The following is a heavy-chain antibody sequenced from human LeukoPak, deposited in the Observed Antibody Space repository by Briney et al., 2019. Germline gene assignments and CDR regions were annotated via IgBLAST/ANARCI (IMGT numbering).Heavy chain of an antibody. Sequence: ASVKVSCKAAGYTFSDYYIHWVRQAPGQGLEWMGRINPNSGDTNYAPTFQGRVTMTRDSSINTDSMALSRLTFADTADYYSAKDAVSWRHKTGFRDNRTPYSNWCDSWGQGTRVTVAA. J-gene: IGHJ5*01. CDR1: GYTFSDYY. CDR3: AKDAVSWRHKTGFRDNRTPYSNWCDS. V-gene: IGHV1-2*02. CDR2: INPNSGDT. D-gene: IGHD2/OR15-2a*01.